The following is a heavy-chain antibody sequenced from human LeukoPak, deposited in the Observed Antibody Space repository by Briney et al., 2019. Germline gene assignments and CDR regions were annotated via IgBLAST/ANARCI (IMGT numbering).Heavy chain of an antibody. CDR2: IYYSGST. D-gene: IGHD7-27*01. Sequence: SETLSLTCTVSGGSISSYYWSWIRQPPGKGLEWIGDIYYSGSTNYNPSLKSRVTISVDTSKNQFSLKLSSVTAADTAVYYCARWSKLGPSYWGQGTLVTVSS. V-gene: IGHV4-59*01. CDR1: GGSISSYY. J-gene: IGHJ4*02. CDR3: ARWSKLGPSY.